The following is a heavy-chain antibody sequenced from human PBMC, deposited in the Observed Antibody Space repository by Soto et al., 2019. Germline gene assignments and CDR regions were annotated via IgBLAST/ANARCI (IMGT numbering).Heavy chain of an antibody. CDR3: ARAGGLGAVAVDY. V-gene: IGHV4-30-2*01. CDR1: GGSISSGGYS. CDR2: IYHSGRT. J-gene: IGHJ4*02. D-gene: IGHD6-19*01. Sequence: QLQLQESGSGLVKPSQTLSLTCAFSGGSISSGGYSWSLIRQPPWKGLEWIGYIYHSGRTYYNPALKGRVTISVDRSKDQFSLKLSSVAAADTAVYYCARAGGLGAVAVDYWGQGTLVTVSS.